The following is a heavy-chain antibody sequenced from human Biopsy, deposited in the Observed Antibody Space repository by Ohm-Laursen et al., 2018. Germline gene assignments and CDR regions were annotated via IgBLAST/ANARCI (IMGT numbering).Heavy chain of an antibody. D-gene: IGHD7-27*01. CDR2: INPDGSEK. CDR3: ARDIVTGVDYLDD. Sequence: SLRLSCSASGFSFSTYGIYWVRQAPGKGLEWVANINPDGSEKYYADSVKGRFTISRDNAKNSLYLQMSSLRAEDTAIYYCARDIVTGVDYLDDWGQGTLVTVSS. J-gene: IGHJ4*02. CDR1: GFSFSTYG. V-gene: IGHV3-7*01.